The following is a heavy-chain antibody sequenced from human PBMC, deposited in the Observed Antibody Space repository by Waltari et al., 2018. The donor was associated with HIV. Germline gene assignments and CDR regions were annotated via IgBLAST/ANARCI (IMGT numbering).Heavy chain of an antibody. V-gene: IGHV1-3*01. Sequence: QVHLVQSGAEVKKPGASVKVSCKASGYTFTSYGCNWVRQAPGQRPEWMGWISAGNGDTKYSPKFQGRVTITRDTSANTAYMEMSRLTSEDTAVYFCARQRLASVVGNYYYGMDVWGQGTTVTVSS. CDR2: ISAGNGDT. CDR1: GYTFTSYG. CDR3: ARQRLASVVGNYYYGMDV. J-gene: IGHJ6*02. D-gene: IGHD2-21*01.